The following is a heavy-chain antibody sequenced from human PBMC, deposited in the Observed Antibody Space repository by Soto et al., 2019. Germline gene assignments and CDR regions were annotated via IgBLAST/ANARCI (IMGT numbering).Heavy chain of an antibody. Sequence: QVQLVESGGGVLQPGRSLRLSCAASGFTFNNYGIHWVRQAPGKGLEWVAVIWYDGNNKYYSDSVKGRFTISRDNSKNTLFLQMNSLRAEDTAVYYCARDRGRPALVRGVTTPDYWGQGTLVTVSS. CDR3: ARDRGRPALVRGVTTPDY. V-gene: IGHV3-33*01. CDR1: GFTFNNYG. J-gene: IGHJ4*02. CDR2: IWYDGNNK. D-gene: IGHD3-10*01.